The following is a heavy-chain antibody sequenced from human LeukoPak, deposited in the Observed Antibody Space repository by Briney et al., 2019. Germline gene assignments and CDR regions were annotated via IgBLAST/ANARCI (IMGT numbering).Heavy chain of an antibody. CDR3: ARGARAAAGTFDY. V-gene: IGHV3-66*01. J-gene: IGHJ4*02. CDR1: EFSVGSNY. Sequence: GGSLRLSCAASEFSVGSNYVTWVRQAPGKGLEWVSLIYSGGSTYYADSVKGRFTISRDNSKNTLYLQMNSLRAEDTAVYYCARGARAAAGTFDYWGQGTLVTVSS. CDR2: IYSGGST. D-gene: IGHD6-13*01.